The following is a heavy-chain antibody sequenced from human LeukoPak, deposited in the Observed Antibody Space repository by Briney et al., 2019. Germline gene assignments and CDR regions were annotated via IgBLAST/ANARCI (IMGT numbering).Heavy chain of an antibody. D-gene: IGHD5-24*01. CDR2: IYTSGST. V-gene: IGHV4-4*07. J-gene: IGHJ4*02. CDR1: GGPISSYY. Sequence: SETLSLTCTVSGGPISSYYWSWIPQPAGKGLEGIGRIYTSGSTNYNPSLKSRVTMSVDTSKNQFSLKMSSVTAADTAVYYCARDGGLQSHFDYWGQGALVTVSS. CDR3: ARDGGLQSHFDY.